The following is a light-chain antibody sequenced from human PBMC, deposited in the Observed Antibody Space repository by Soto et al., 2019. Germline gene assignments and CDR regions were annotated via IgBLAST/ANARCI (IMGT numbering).Light chain of an antibody. Sequence: QSALTQPASVSGSPGQSINISCTGTSSDVGAYGYVSWYQQHPGKAPKLMIYEVSYRPSGVSNRFSGSKSGNAASLTISGLQAEDEADYYCSSYTTSSTGVFGGGTKLTVL. J-gene: IGLJ2*01. CDR2: EVS. CDR3: SSYTTSSTGV. CDR1: SSDVGAYGY. V-gene: IGLV2-14*01.